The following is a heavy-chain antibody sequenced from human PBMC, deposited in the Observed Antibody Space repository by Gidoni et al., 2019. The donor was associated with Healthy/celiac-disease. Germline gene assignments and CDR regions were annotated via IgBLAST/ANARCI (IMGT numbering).Heavy chain of an antibody. D-gene: IGHD6-19*01. CDR3: TTDLRYSSGCYPNWWFDP. Sequence: EVQLVESGGGLVKPGGSLRLSCAASGFTFSNAWMSWVRQAPGKGLEWVGRIKSKTDGGTTDYAAPVKGRFTISRDDSKNTLYLQMNSLKTDDTAVYYFTTDLRYSSGCYPNWWFDPWGQGTLVTVSS. CDR2: IKSKTDGGTT. J-gene: IGHJ5*02. CDR1: GFTFSNAW. V-gene: IGHV3-15*01.